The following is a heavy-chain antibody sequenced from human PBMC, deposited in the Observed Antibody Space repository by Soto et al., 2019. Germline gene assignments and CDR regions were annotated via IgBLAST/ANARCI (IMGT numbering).Heavy chain of an antibody. CDR1: GFTLSDHY. V-gene: IGHV3-72*01. D-gene: IGHD3-22*01. J-gene: IGHJ4*02. CDR3: VRATYLSDSSGYTRCLDY. Sequence: QPVGSLRLSCAVSGFTLSDHYIDWVRQAPGKGLEWVGRSRDKPQGYSTAYAASVKGRFTISRDESKNSAYLQMNSLKTEDTAVYYCVRATYLSDSSGYTRCLDYWGQGTLVTVSS. CDR2: SRDKPQGYST.